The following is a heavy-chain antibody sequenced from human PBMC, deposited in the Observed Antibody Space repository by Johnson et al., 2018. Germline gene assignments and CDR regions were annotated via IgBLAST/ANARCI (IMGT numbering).Heavy chain of an antibody. V-gene: IGHV3-23*04. J-gene: IGHJ6*02. CDR3: ATDPYSSSWHYYYGMDV. CDR1: GFTFAGYP. CDR2: ISGSGGST. D-gene: IGHD6-13*01. Sequence: VQLVQSGGGVVQPGRSLRLSCAASGFTFAGYPMSWVRQAPGKGLEWVSVISGSGGSTYYADSVKGRFTISRDNSKNTLYLQMNSLIAENTAVYFGATDPYSSSWHYYYGMDVWGQGTPVTVSS.